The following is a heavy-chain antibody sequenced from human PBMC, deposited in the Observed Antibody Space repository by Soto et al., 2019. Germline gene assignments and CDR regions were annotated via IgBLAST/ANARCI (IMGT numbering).Heavy chain of an antibody. J-gene: IGHJ5*02. CDR1: GFVFSRYS. CDR3: ARDASRDGYT. D-gene: IGHD3-16*02. CDR2: ISHDANQT. Sequence: QVQLVESGGAVVQPGRSLKLSCATSGFVFSRYSMHWVRQSPGKGLEWVAVISHDANQTFYAESVRGRFTISKDMSKNTLFLQMNTLRTDDSATYHCARDASRDGYTWGQGTRVTVSS. V-gene: IGHV3-30*03.